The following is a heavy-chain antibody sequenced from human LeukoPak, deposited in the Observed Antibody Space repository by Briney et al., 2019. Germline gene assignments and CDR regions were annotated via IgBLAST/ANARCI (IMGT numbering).Heavy chain of an antibody. Sequence: GGSLRLSCAASGFTFSSYAMSWVRQAPGKGLEWVSAISGSGGSTYYADSVKGRFTISRDNSKNTLYLQMNSLRAEDTAVYYCAGTKYSSGWYAGYWGQGTLVTVSS. D-gene: IGHD6-19*01. CDR1: GFTFSSYA. J-gene: IGHJ4*02. V-gene: IGHV3-23*01. CDR2: ISGSGGST. CDR3: AGTKYSSGWYAGY.